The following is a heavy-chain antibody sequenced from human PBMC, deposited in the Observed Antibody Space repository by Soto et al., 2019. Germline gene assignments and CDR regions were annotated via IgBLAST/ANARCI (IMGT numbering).Heavy chain of an antibody. CDR1: GGSISSGGYY. CDR3: AREGGIVGATAADY. CDR2: IYYSGST. D-gene: IGHD1-26*01. Sequence: QVQLQESGPGLVKPSQTLSLTCTVSGGSISSGGYYWSWIRQHPGKGLEWIRYIYYSGSTYYNPSVKSRVTISVDTSKNQFSLKLSSVAAADTAVYYCAREGGIVGATAADYWGQGTLVTVSS. V-gene: IGHV4-31*03. J-gene: IGHJ4*02.